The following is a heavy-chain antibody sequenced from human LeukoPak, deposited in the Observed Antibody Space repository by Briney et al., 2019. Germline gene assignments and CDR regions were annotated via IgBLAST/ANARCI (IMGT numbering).Heavy chain of an antibody. CDR1: GGSISSSSYY. V-gene: IGHV4-39*01. Sequence: SETLSLTCTVSGGSISSSSYYWGWIRQPPGKGLEWLGSIYYSGSTYYDPSLKSRVTISVDTSKNQFSLKLSSVTAADTAVYYCARTTVVVTAILTHDAFDIWGQGTMVTVSS. J-gene: IGHJ3*02. D-gene: IGHD2-21*02. CDR3: ARTTVVVTAILTHDAFDI. CDR2: IYYSGST.